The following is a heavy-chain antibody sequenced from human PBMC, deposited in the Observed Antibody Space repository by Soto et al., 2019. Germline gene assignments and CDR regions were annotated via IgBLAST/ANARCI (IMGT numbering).Heavy chain of an antibody. V-gene: IGHV4-59*08. Sequence: SETLSLTCSFSGSSISSYYLSLIRQPPGKGLEWIGYIYYSGSTNYNPSLKSRVTISVDTSTNMFSLKLNCVTASGTVVYYSPIRNQSKYRIGRINWCDPWGQGTLVTVSS. J-gene: IGHJ5*02. CDR3: PIRNQSKYRIGRINWCDP. CDR1: GSSISSYY. D-gene: IGHD3-3*02. CDR2: IYYSGST.